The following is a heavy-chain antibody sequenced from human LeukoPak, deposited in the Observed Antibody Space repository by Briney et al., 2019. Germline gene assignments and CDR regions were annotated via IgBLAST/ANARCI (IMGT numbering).Heavy chain of an antibody. CDR3: ARDLIRSVNYMDV. Sequence: GGALRLSCAASGFTFSSYSMNWVRQAPGKGLEWVSSISSSSSYIYYADSVKGRFTISRDNAKNSLYLQMNSLRAEDTAVYYCARDLIRSVNYMDVWVKGTTVTVSS. D-gene: IGHD1-26*01. CDR1: GFTFSSYS. CDR2: ISSSSSYI. V-gene: IGHV3-21*01. J-gene: IGHJ6*03.